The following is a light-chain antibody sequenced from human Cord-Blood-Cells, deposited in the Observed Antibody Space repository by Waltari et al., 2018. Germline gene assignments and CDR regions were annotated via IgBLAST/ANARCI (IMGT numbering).Light chain of an antibody. CDR1: SSDVGSYNY. J-gene: IGLJ2*01. Sequence: QSALTQPASVSGSPGQSITISCTGTSSDVGSYNYVSWYQQHPGNAPKLMIYDVSNRPSGVSNRFSGSKSGNTASLTISGLQAEDEADYYCSSYTSSSPYVVFGGGTKLTVL. CDR3: SSYTSSSPYVV. CDR2: DVS. V-gene: IGLV2-14*01.